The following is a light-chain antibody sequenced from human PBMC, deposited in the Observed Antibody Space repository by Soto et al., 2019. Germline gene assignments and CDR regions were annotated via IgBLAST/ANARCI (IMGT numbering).Light chain of an antibody. J-gene: IGLJ2*01. Sequence: LTQPPSASGTPGQRVTISCSGSSSNIGSNTVNWYQQLPGTAPKLLIYSNNQRPSGVPDRFSGSKSGTSASLAISGLQSEDEADYYCAAWDDSLNGRVFGGGTKVTVL. CDR2: SNN. CDR1: SSNIGSNT. CDR3: AAWDDSLNGRV. V-gene: IGLV1-44*01.